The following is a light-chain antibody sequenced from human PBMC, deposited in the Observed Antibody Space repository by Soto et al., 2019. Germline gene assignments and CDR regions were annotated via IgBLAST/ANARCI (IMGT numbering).Light chain of an antibody. J-gene: IGKJ5*01. CDR2: DTS. V-gene: IGKV3-11*01. CDR1: QSVSNF. CDR3: QQRSNWPIT. Sequence: DIVLTQSPGTLSLSPGKRATLSCRASQSVSNFLAWYQKKPGQAPRIVIYDTSNRATGIPARFSGSGSGTDFNLTINKLDTEDFAVYYCQQRSNWPITFGQGTKLEIK.